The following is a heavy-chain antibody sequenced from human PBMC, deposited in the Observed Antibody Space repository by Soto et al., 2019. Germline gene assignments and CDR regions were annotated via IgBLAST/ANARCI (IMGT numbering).Heavy chain of an antibody. J-gene: IGHJ4*02. CDR1: GFIFSSYS. V-gene: IGHV3-48*01. CDR2: ISSTSYNI. Sequence: PGGSLRLSCAASGFIFSSYSMNWVRQAPGKGLEWVSYISSTSYNIYYTDSVEGRFTISRDNAKHVLYLHMNGLRVEDTAVYYCARDPRAGFGELWGQGTLVTVSS. D-gene: IGHD3-10*01. CDR3: ARDPRAGFGEL.